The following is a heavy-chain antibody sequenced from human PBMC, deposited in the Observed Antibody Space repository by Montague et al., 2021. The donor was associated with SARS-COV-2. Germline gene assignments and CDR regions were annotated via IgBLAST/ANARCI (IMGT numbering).Heavy chain of an antibody. CDR1: GGSISSYY. CDR2: IFHSGIT. D-gene: IGHD1-20*01. CDR3: ERTEYNWNDWFDP. Sequence: SETLSLTCSVSGGSISSYYWSWIRQSPGKGLEWIGYIFHSGITDYNPSLKSQVTISVDMSKNQFSLQLNSVTAADSAVYYCERTEYNWNDWFDPWGQGTLVTVSS. J-gene: IGHJ5*02. V-gene: IGHV4-59*13.